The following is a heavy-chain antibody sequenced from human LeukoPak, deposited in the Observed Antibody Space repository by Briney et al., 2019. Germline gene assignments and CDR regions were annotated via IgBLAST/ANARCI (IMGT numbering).Heavy chain of an antibody. CDR2: IHTSAST. J-gene: IGHJ3*02. D-gene: IGHD1-26*01. V-gene: IGHV4-4*07. Sequence: PSETLSLTCSGSGASIRSFSWSWLRQPAGKGLKWIGRIHTSASTEYNPSLKSRVTMSVDTSKNQFSLKLNSVTAADTAVYFCARDDNSEYSDDAFDIWGQGTLVTVSS. CDR1: GASIRSFS. CDR3: ARDDNSEYSDDAFDI.